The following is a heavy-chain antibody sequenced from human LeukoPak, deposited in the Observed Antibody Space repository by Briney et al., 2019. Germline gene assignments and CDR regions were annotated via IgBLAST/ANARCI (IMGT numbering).Heavy chain of an antibody. CDR3: ARQDTAMVKGWFVP. D-gene: IGHD5-18*01. Sequence: PSETLSLTCAVSGYSISSGYYWGWIRQPPGRGLEWIGSINHSGNTYCNPSLKSRVAISIDTSKNDFSLKVTSVTAADTAVYFCARQDTAMVKGWFVPWGQGTLVTVSS. V-gene: IGHV4-38-2*01. J-gene: IGHJ5*02. CDR1: GYSISSGYY. CDR2: INHSGNT.